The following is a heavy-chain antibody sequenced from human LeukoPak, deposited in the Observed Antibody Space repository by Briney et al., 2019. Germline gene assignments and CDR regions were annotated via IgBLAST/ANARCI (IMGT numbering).Heavy chain of an antibody. CDR3: ARQSPVAGKIKRYYYYMDV. Sequence: PSETLSLTCAVYGGSFSGYYWSGIRQPPGKGLEWIGEINHSGSTNYNPSLKSRVTISVDTSKNQFSLKLSSVTAADTAVYYCARQSPVAGKIKRYYYYMDVWGKGTTVTISS. D-gene: IGHD6-19*01. CDR1: GGSFSGYY. CDR2: INHSGST. V-gene: IGHV4-34*01. J-gene: IGHJ6*03.